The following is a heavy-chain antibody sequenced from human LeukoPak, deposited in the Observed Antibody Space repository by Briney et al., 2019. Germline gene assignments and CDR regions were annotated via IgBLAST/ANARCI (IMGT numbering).Heavy chain of an antibody. D-gene: IGHD5-18*01. CDR3: ATEPLDVDTAMVTSY. V-gene: IGHV1-18*01. Sequence: ASVKVSCKASGYTFTSYAIHWVRQAPGQGLEWMGWISAYNGNTNYAQKLQGRVTMTTDTSTSTAYMELRSLRSDDTAVYYCATEPLDVDTAMVTSYWGQGTLVTVSS. J-gene: IGHJ4*02. CDR1: GYTFTSYA. CDR2: ISAYNGNT.